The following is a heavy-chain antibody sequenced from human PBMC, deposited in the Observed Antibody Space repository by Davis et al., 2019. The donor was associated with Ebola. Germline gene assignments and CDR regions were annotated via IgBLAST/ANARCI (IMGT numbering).Heavy chain of an antibody. CDR2: IIPVFRTA. D-gene: IGHD2-2*01. CDR3: AVGYCISTSCYSGYDY. V-gene: IGHV1-69*13. CDR1: GDTLTSYA. Sequence: SVKVSCKAVGDTLTSYAMTWVRQAPGQGLEWMGGIIPVFRTANYAQKFQGRLTVTADESTRTAYMELNGLRSEDTAVYYCAVGYCISTSCYSGYDYWGQGTLVTVSS. J-gene: IGHJ4*02.